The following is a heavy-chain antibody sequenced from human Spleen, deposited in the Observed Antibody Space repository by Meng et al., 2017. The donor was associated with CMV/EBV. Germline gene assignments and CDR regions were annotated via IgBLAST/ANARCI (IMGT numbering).Heavy chain of an antibody. CDR2: IDPNSGVT. CDR1: GYSLPGYY. Sequence: KVSCKPSGYSLPGYYMHWVRLAPGQGLEWMGWIDPNSGVTNYAQKFQGRVTMTRDTSISTAYMELSSLRSDDTAVYYCTRDSHLEPGYWGQGTLVTVSS. J-gene: IGHJ4*02. D-gene: IGHD1-1*01. CDR3: TRDSHLEPGY. V-gene: IGHV1-2*02.